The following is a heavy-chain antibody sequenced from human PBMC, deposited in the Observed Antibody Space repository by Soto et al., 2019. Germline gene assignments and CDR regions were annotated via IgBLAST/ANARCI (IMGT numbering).Heavy chain of an antibody. CDR1: GDTFSHYA. Sequence: QVQLVQSGAEVKKPGSSVKVSCKASGDTFSHYAFTWVRQAPGQGLAWVGRIIPIVGVTRYAECIQGRVTLTADKLTTTAYRELSSLRFEDAAVYYCAMEVLTAPAVWGHGTTVTVSS. V-gene: IGHV1-69*02. D-gene: IGHD2-21*02. CDR3: AMEVLTAPAV. CDR2: IIPIVGVT. J-gene: IGHJ6*02.